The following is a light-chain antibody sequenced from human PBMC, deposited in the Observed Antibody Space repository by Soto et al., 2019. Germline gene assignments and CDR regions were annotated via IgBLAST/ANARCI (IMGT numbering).Light chain of an antibody. Sequence: QSALTQPPSASGSPGQSVTISCTGTSSDVGGYDYVSWYQQYPGKAPKLMVYEVTTRPSGVPDRFSGSKSGNTASLTVSGLQPEDEADYYGSSYAGSNNLHVVFGGGTKLTVL. J-gene: IGLJ2*01. CDR3: SSYAGSNNLHVV. CDR2: EVT. V-gene: IGLV2-8*01. CDR1: SSDVGGYDY.